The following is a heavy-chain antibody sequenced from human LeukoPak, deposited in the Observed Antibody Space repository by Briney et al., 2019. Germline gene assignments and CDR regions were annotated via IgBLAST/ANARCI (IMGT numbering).Heavy chain of an antibody. D-gene: IGHD2-15*01. CDR3: ARRGPYSSLDY. CDR1: GGSISSYY. J-gene: IGHJ4*02. V-gene: IGHV4-4*07. Sequence: PSETLSLTCTVSGGSISSYYWSWIRQPAGKGLEWVGRIYNSGSTNYNPSLKSRVTISVDTSKNQFSLKLSSVTAADTAVYYCARRGPYSSLDYWGQGTLVTVSS. CDR2: IYNSGST.